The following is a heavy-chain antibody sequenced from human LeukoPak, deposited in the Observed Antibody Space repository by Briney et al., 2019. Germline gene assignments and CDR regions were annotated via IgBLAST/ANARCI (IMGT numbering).Heavy chain of an antibody. V-gene: IGHV3-23*01. J-gene: IGHJ5*02. D-gene: IGHD3-3*01. Sequence: PGGSLRLSCAASGFTFSSYAMSWVRQAPGKGLEWVSAISGSGGSTYYADSVKGRFTISRDNSKNTLYLQMNSLRAEDTAVYYCAASSYYDFWSVGRQASGFDPWGQGTLVTVSS. CDR2: ISGSGGST. CDR1: GFTFSSYA. CDR3: AASSYYDFWSVGRQASGFDP.